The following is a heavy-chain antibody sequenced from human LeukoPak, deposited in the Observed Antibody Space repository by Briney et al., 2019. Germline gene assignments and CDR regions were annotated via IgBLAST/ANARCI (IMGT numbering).Heavy chain of an antibody. V-gene: IGHV3-23*01. CDR1: GFIFSNYG. CDR3: AKDDADTAMVNYYYYGMDV. Sequence: GGSLRLSCAASGFIFSNYGINWVRQAPGKGLEWVAAISASGSATSYADSVRGRFTISRDNSKSTTYLQMNSLRAEDTAVYYCAKDDADTAMVNYYYYGMDVWGQGTTVTVSS. J-gene: IGHJ6*02. CDR2: ISASGSAT. D-gene: IGHD5-18*01.